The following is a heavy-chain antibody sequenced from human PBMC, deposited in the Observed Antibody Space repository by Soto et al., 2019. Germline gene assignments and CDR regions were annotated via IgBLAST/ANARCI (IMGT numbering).Heavy chain of an antibody. Sequence: GGSLRLSCAASGFTFSGSAIHLVRQASGKGLEWVGRIRDKVNKYATAYAASVTGRFTISRDDSKNMAYLQMNSLKTDDTAVYYCGYDFWSGYYSVGQTSGMDVWGQGTTVTVSS. D-gene: IGHD3-3*01. V-gene: IGHV3-73*01. CDR2: IRDKVNKYAT. CDR1: GFTFSGSA. CDR3: GYDFWSGYYSVGQTSGMDV. J-gene: IGHJ6*02.